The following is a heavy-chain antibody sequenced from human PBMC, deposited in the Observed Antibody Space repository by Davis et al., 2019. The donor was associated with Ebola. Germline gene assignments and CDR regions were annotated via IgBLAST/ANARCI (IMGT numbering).Heavy chain of an antibody. CDR2: IYYSGIT. J-gene: IGHJ5*02. CDR3: ARRDYYYDSSGYWSPEDWFDP. D-gene: IGHD3-22*01. Sequence: MPSETLSLTCTVSGGSIISSSSYWGWIRQPPRKGLEWIGSIYYSGITYYNPSLKSRVTISVDTSKNQFSLSLSFVTAADTAVYYCARRDYYYDSSGYWSPEDWFDPWGQRTLVTVSS. CDR1: GGSIISSSSY. V-gene: IGHV4-39*07.